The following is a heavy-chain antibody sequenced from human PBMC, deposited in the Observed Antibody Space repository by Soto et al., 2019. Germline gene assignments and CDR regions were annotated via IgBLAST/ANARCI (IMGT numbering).Heavy chain of an antibody. D-gene: IGHD5-12*01. CDR3: ARGGYSGYAYYYGMDV. Sequence: QVQLVQSGAEVKKPGSSVKVSCKASGGTFSSYAISWVRQAPGQGLEWMGGIIPIFGTANYAQKFQGRVTITADESTSTAYMELGSLRSEDTAVYYWARGGYSGYAYYYGMDVWGQGTTVTVSS. CDR1: GGTFSSYA. CDR2: IIPIFGTA. V-gene: IGHV1-69*12. J-gene: IGHJ6*02.